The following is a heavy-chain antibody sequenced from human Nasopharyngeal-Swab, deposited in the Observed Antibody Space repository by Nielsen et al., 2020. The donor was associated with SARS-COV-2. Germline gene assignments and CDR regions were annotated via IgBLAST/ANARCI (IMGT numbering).Heavy chain of an antibody. CDR2: ISSSSSYI. CDR1: GFTFSSYS. J-gene: IGHJ4*02. D-gene: IGHD3-10*01. CDR3: ARLELLWFGELLDY. V-gene: IGHV3-21*01. Sequence: GGSLTLSCAASGFTFSSYSMNWVRQAPGKGLEWVSSISSSSSYIYYADSVKGRFTISRDNAKNSLYLQMNSLRAEDTAVYYCARLELLWFGELLDYWGQGTLVTVSS.